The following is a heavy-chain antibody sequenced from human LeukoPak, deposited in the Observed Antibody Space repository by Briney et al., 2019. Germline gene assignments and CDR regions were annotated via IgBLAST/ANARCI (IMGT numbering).Heavy chain of an antibody. Sequence: GGSLRLSCAASGFTFSSYAMSWVRQAPGKGLEWVSAISGSGGSTYYADSVKGRFTISRDNSKNTLYLQMNSLRAEDTAVYYCAKAVVLVPAANYYFDYWGQGTLVTVSS. CDR3: AKAVVLVPAANYYFDY. J-gene: IGHJ4*02. D-gene: IGHD2-2*01. CDR1: GFTFSSYA. CDR2: ISGSGGST. V-gene: IGHV3-23*01.